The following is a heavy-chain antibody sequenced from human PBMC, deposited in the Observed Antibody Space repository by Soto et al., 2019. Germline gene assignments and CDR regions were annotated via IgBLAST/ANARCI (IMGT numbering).Heavy chain of an antibody. D-gene: IGHD7-27*01. CDR3: ARVTSPYRELGLDY. J-gene: IGHJ4*02. V-gene: IGHV4-30-4*01. CDR2: IYYSGST. CDR1: GGSISSGDYY. Sequence: SETLSLTCTVSGGSISSGDYYWSWIRQPPGKGLEWIGYIYYSGSTYYNPSLKSRVTISVDTSKNQFSLKLSSVTAADTAVYYCARVTSPYRELGLDYWGQGTLVTVSS.